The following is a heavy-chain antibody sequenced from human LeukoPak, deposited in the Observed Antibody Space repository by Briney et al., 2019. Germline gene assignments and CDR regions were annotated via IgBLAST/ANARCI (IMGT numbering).Heavy chain of an antibody. CDR2: ISGSGGST. Sequence: PGGSLRLSCAASGFTFSSYAMSWVRQAPGKGLDWVSAISGSGGSTYYADSVRGRFIISRDNSKNTLYLQMNSLRAEDTAVYYCANSRQWLATGNFDYWGQGTLVTVSS. CDR3: ANSRQWLATGNFDY. V-gene: IGHV3-23*01. D-gene: IGHD6-19*01. CDR1: GFTFSSYA. J-gene: IGHJ4*02.